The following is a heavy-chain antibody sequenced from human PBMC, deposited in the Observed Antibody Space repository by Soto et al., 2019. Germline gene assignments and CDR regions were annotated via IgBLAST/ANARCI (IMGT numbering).Heavy chain of an antibody. Sequence: GGSLRLSCAASGFTFSSYSMNWVRQAPGKGLEWVSYISSSTSIIYYADSVKGRFTISRDNAKNSLYLQMSSLRDEDTAVYYCARDYYGSGSYPDCFDYWGQGTLVTVSS. D-gene: IGHD3-10*01. J-gene: IGHJ4*02. CDR2: ISSSTSII. CDR1: GFTFSSYS. V-gene: IGHV3-48*02. CDR3: ARDYYGSGSYPDCFDY.